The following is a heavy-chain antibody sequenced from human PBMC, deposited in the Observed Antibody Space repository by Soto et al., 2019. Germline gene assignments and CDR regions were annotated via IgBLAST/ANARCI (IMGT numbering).Heavy chain of an antibody. V-gene: IGHV3-21*01. Sequence: GGSLRLSCAASGFTFSSYSMNWVRQAPGKGLEWVSSISSSSSYIYYADSVKGRFTISRDNAKNSLYLQMNSLRAEDTAVYYCASGTNSGLVTTIPPTDYWGQGTLVTVSS. J-gene: IGHJ4*02. D-gene: IGHD5-12*01. CDR1: GFTFSSYS. CDR2: ISSSSSYI. CDR3: ASGTNSGLVTTIPPTDY.